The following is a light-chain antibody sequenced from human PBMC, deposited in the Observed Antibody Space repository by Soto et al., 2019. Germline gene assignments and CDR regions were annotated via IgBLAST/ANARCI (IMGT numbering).Light chain of an antibody. J-gene: IGLJ1*01. V-gene: IGLV2-11*01. CDR1: SSEVGGYNY. Sequence: QSVLTQPRSVSGSPGQSVTISCTGTSSEVGGYNYVSWYQQYPGKAPKVMIYAVTKRPSGVPDRISGSKSGNTASLTISGLQAEDEADYYCCSYAGSYTHYVFGTGTKVTVL. CDR3: CSYAGSYTHYV. CDR2: AVT.